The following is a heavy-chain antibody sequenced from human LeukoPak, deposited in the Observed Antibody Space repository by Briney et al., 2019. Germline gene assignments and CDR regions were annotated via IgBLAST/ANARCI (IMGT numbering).Heavy chain of an antibody. CDR3: ARDYCSSGSFQYDS. V-gene: IGHV3-53*01. CDR1: GFTFNNAW. CDR2: IYSGGAT. D-gene: IGHD3-10*01. Sequence: GGSLRLSCAASGFTFNNAWLSWVRQAPGKGLEWVSIIYSGGATYYADSVKGRFTISRDNSKNTVYLQMNSLRAEDTAVYYCARDYCSSGSFQYDSWGQGTLVTVSS. J-gene: IGHJ4*02.